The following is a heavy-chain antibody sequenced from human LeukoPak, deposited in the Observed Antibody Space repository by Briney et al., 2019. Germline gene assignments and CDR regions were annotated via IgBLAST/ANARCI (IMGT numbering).Heavy chain of an antibody. CDR2: IHPSTGNP. V-gene: IGHV7-4-1*02. CDR3: ARAYQRLGELSLPDY. CDR1: GYTFTNYA. J-gene: IGHJ4*02. D-gene: IGHD3-16*02. Sequence: ASVKVSCKASGYTFTNYAMNWVRQAPGQGLEWMGWIHPSTGNPTYAQDFTGRFVFSLDTSVSTTYLQISSLKAEDTAVYYCARAYQRLGELSLPDYWGQGTLVTVSS.